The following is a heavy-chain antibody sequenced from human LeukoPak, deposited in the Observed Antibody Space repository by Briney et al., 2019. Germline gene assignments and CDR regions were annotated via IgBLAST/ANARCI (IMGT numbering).Heavy chain of an antibody. Sequence: GGSLRLSCAASGFTFSSYGMHWVRQAPGKGLEWVAFIRYDGSNKYYADSVKGRFTISRDNSKNTLFLQMNSLRVEDTAVYYCARHISPWKFPDAFDVWGQGTMVVVSS. J-gene: IGHJ3*01. CDR1: GFTFSSYG. CDR3: ARHISPWKFPDAFDV. V-gene: IGHV3-30*02. D-gene: IGHD1-1*01. CDR2: IRYDGSNK.